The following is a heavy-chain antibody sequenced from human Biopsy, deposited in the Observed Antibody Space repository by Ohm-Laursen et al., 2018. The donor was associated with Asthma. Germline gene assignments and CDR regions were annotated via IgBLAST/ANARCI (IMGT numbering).Heavy chain of an antibody. CDR1: GFAVSRVH. V-gene: IGHV3-53*01. J-gene: IGHJ4*02. Sequence: LSLTCAASGFAVSRVHMFWVRQAPGKGLEWVSVIYSGGTSHTADSVRGRFTISRDYSKNTLYLQMHSLRAEDTAVYYCARGDSSNWSHYYFDYWGQGTLVTVSS. CDR2: IYSGGTS. CDR3: ARGDSSNWSHYYFDY. D-gene: IGHD3-22*01.